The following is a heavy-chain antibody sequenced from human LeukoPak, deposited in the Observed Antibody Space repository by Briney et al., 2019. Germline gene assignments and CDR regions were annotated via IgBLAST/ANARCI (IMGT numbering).Heavy chain of an antibody. V-gene: IGHV3-7*01. J-gene: IGHJ4*02. Sequence: GGSLRLSCAASGFTFSSYWMNWVRQAPGKGLEWVANIKQDGSEKYYVDSVKGRFIISRDNAKNSLDLQMNSLRAEDTAVYYCARDHGGLRLFYYFDYWGQGTLVTVSS. CDR3: ARDHGGLRLFYYFDY. CDR2: IKQDGSEK. D-gene: IGHD3-22*01. CDR1: GFTFSSYW.